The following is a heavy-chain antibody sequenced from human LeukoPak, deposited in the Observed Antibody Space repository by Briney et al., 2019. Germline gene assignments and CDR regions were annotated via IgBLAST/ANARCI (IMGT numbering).Heavy chain of an antibody. V-gene: IGHV1-69*05. Sequence: SVKVSCKASGGTFSSYAISWVRQAPGQGLEWMGGIIPIFGTANYAQKFQGRGTITTDESTSTAYMELSSLRSEDTAVYYCAREIPAARYNWFDPWGQGTLVTVSS. CDR3: AREIPAARYNWFDP. CDR2: IIPIFGTA. J-gene: IGHJ5*02. CDR1: GGTFSSYA. D-gene: IGHD2-2*01.